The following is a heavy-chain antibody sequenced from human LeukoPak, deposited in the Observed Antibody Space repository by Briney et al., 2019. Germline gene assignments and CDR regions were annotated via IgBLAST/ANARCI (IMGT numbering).Heavy chain of an antibody. J-gene: IGHJ5*02. D-gene: IGHD2-8*01. Sequence: PGGSLRLSCAASGFTFSDYGIHWVRQAPGKGLEWVAFIRKDGTTTYYADSVKGRFTISRDNSKSTLYLQMDTLRLEDTAVYYCAKMTASNGPPWGQGTLVTVSS. CDR2: IRKDGTTT. CDR3: AKMTASNGPP. V-gene: IGHV3-30*02. CDR1: GFTFSDYG.